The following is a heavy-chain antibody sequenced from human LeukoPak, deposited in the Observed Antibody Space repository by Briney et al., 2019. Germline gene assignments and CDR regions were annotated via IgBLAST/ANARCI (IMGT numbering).Heavy chain of an antibody. J-gene: IGHJ5*02. CDR3: ARSTVAPDLFRFDP. CDR2: ISSTGGTA. D-gene: IGHD6-19*01. V-gene: IGHV3-23*01. Sequence: PGGTRRLSCATSGFIFTNYAMSWVRQAPGKGLEWVSAISSTGGTAYYADSVKGRFTISRDNAKNSLYLQMNSLRAEDTAVYYCARSTVAPDLFRFDPWGQGTLVTVSS. CDR1: GFIFTNYA.